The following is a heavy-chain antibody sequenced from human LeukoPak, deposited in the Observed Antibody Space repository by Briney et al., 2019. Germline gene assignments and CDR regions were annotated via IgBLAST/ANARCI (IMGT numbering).Heavy chain of an antibody. D-gene: IGHD2-2*01. CDR2: TYYRSKWYN. V-gene: IGHV6-1*01. CDR1: GDSVSSNSAA. J-gene: IGHJ3*02. Sequence: SQTLSLTCAISGDSVSSNSAAWNWIRQSPSRGLEWLGRTYYRSKWYNDYAVSVKSRITINPDTSKNQFSLQLNSVTPEDTAVYYCARDLGIVVVPAAMHAFDIWGQGTMVTVSS. CDR3: ARDLGIVVVPAAMHAFDI.